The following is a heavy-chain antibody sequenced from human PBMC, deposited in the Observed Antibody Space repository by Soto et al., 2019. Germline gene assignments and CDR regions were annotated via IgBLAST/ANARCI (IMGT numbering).Heavy chain of an antibody. CDR2: IAPGTGNT. Sequence: ASVEVSCKASGYTFTDYAIPWVRQAPGQRLAWMGWIAPGTGNTKYSQYFQGRVTITRDTSETTVYMELSSLRSEDTGRYYCVRALFYSDSDGYYFEFDYWGPGTLVTVSS. CDR3: VRALFYSDSDGYYFEFDY. D-gene: IGHD3-22*01. V-gene: IGHV1-3*01. CDR1: GYTFTDYA. J-gene: IGHJ4*02.